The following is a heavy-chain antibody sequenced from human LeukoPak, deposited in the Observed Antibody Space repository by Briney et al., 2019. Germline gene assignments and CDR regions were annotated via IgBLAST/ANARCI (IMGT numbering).Heavy chain of an antibody. D-gene: IGHD4-17*01. CDR1: GGSISSYY. V-gene: IGHV4-59*01. CDR3: AGGGYGDWGGWYFDL. Sequence: SETLSLTCTVSGGSISSYYWSWIRQPPGKGLEWIGYIYYSGSTNYNPSLKSRVTISVDTSKNQFSLKLSSVTAADTAVYYCAGGGYGDWGGWYFDLWGRGTLVTVSS. CDR2: IYYSGST. J-gene: IGHJ2*01.